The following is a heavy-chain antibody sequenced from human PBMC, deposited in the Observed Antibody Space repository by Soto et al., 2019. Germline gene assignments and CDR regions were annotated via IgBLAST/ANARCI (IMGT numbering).Heavy chain of an antibody. CDR1: GGSFSGHS. J-gene: IGHJ5*01. CDR3: STRAYDTNGYYRFDP. D-gene: IGHD3-22*01. V-gene: IGHV4-34*01. CDR2: INHSGRV. Sequence: SETLSLTCAVYGGSFSGHSWTWIRQSPGKGLEWIGDINHSGRVNYSPSLKSRVTISLDTSKNQFSLTLSAVTAADTAMYYCSTRAYDTNGYYRFDPWGQGPLVTVSS.